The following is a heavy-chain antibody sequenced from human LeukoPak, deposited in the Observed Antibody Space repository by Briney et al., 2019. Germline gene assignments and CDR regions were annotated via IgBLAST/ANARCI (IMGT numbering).Heavy chain of an antibody. Sequence: GGSLRLSCAASQFTFSSYAMSWVRQAPGKGLEWVSAISGSGGSTYYADSVKGRFTISRDNSKNTLYLQMNSLRAEDTAVYYCARASGSYYYVGIDYWGQGTLVTVSS. D-gene: IGHD1-26*01. CDR2: ISGSGGST. CDR1: QFTFSSYA. V-gene: IGHV3-23*01. J-gene: IGHJ4*02. CDR3: ARASGSYYYVGIDY.